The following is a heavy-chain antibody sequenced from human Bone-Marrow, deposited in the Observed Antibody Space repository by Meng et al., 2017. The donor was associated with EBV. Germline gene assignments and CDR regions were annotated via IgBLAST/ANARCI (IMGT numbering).Heavy chain of an antibody. J-gene: IGHJ5*02. Sequence: QVQPQQGGAVLVRPSETLSLTCAVHGGSFSGDSWSWIRQPPGKGLEWIGEINHSGSTNYNPSLKSRVTISVDTSKNQFSLKLSSVTAADTAVYYCARRSITIFGVVTRYNWFDPWGQGTLVTVSS. CDR3: ARRSITIFGVVTRYNWFDP. D-gene: IGHD3-3*01. CDR1: GGSFSGDS. CDR2: INHSGST. V-gene: IGHV4-34*01.